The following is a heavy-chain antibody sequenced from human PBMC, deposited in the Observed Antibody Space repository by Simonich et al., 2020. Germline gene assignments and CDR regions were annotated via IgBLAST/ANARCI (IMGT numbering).Heavy chain of an antibody. D-gene: IGHD2-15*01. CDR2: ISASNGNT. CDR1: GYTFTSYG. CDR3: ARASRGTWWYYYFDY. Sequence: QVQLVQSGAEVKKPGASVKVSCKASGYTFTSYGISWVRQAPGQGLEWMGWISASNGNTTYAQKLKGRVTMTTDTSTSTAYMELRSLRSDDTAVYYCARASRGTWWYYYFDYWGQGTLVTVSS. V-gene: IGHV1-18*01. J-gene: IGHJ4*02.